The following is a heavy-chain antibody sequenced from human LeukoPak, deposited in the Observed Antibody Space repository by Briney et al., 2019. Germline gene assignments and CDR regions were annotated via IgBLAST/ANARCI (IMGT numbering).Heavy chain of an antibody. V-gene: IGHV3-7*01. CDR1: GFTFSSYW. CDR2: IKQDGSEK. J-gene: IGHJ4*02. CDR3: ARQYCSSTSCFGWWSFDH. D-gene: IGHD2-2*01. Sequence: GGSLRLSCAASGFTFSSYWMSWVRQAPGKGLEWVANIKQDGSEKYYVDSVKGRFTISRGNAKNSLYLQMNSLRAEDTAVYYCARQYCSSTSCFGWWSFDHWGQGTLVTVSS.